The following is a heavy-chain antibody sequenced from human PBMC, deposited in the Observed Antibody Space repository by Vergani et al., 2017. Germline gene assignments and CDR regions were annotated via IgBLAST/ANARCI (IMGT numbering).Heavy chain of an antibody. CDR2: VSGSSATP. D-gene: IGHD5-12*01. CDR1: GFSFPGSA. V-gene: IGHV3-23*01. Sequence: EVQLLESGGGLVQPGGSLRLSCEASGFSFPGSAMSWVRQVPGKGLEWVSSVSGSSATPYYADSVMGRFIISRDNSKSTLHLQMNSLRADDTAVYYCTKCSRGYTGYFFDYWGQGTLATVSS. J-gene: IGHJ4*02. CDR3: TKCSRGYTGYFFDY.